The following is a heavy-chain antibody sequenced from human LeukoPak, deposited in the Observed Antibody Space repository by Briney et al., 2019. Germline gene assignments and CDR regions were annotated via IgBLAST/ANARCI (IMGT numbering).Heavy chain of an antibody. Sequence: GGSLRLSCAASGFTFSSYAMYWVREAPGKGLECGSAISSNGGSTYYANSVKGRFTISRDNPKNTLYLQMGSLRAEDMAVYYCARERRHNDSWNDYWGQGTLVTVSS. D-gene: IGHD1-1*01. V-gene: IGHV3-64*01. J-gene: IGHJ4*02. CDR3: ARERRHNDSWNDY. CDR2: ISSNGGST. CDR1: GFTFSSYA.